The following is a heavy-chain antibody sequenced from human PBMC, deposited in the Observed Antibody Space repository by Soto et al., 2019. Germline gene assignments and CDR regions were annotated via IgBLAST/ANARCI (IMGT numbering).Heavy chain of an antibody. D-gene: IGHD6-13*01. CDR1: GGSISSCTYY. J-gene: IGHJ4*02. CDR3: ARDAPDAAPY. V-gene: IGHV4-31*03. CDR2: INSRGTT. Sequence: QVQLQESGPGLVKPSQTLSLTCTVAGGSISSCTYYWHWIRQLPGKGLEWMGSINSRGTTFYNTSPKSRVIISAGTSKKQFSLRLTSVTAADAAMHYCARDAPDAAPYWGQGTLVTVSS.